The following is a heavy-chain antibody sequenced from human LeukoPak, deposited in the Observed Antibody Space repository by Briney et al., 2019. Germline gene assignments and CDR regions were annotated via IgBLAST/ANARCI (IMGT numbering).Heavy chain of an antibody. CDR3: AKVVYYNDSSGYYLAGFDY. D-gene: IGHD3-22*01. CDR2: ISGSGGST. V-gene: IGHV3-23*01. CDR1: GFTFSSYA. J-gene: IGHJ4*02. Sequence: PGGSLRLSCAASGFTFSSYAMSWVRQAPGKGLEWVSAISGSGGSTNYADSVKGRFTISRDNSKNTLYLQMNSPRAEDTAVYYCAKVVYYNDSSGYYLAGFDYWGQGTLVTVSS.